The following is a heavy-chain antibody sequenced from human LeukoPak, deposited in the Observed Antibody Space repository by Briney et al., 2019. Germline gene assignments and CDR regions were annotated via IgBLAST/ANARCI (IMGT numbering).Heavy chain of an antibody. D-gene: IGHD6-13*01. CDR1: GYTFIRYA. J-gene: IGHJ4*02. CDR3: VRSWGSTAGDFDS. V-gene: IGHV7-4-1*02. CDR2: INTNTGDP. Sequence: GASVKVSCKASGYTFIRYAMNWVRQAPGQGLEWMGWINTNTGDPTYAQGFIGRFVFSLDTSVSTAYLQISNLKAEDTAVYYCVRSWGSTAGDFDSWGQGTLVTVSS.